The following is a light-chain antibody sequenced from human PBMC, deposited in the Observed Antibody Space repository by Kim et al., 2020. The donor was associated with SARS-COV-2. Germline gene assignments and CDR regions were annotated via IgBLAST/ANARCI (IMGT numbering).Light chain of an antibody. V-gene: IGKV3-15*01. CDR2: GAF. J-gene: IGKJ4*01. CDR3: QQYANWPLT. CDR1: QSVSSN. Sequence: VSIGERATLACWARQSVSSNFAWYQQKVGQAPRLLIYGAFTRATGVPDRFSGSGSGTEFTLTISRLQSEDFAVYYCQQYANWPLTFGGGTRVDIK.